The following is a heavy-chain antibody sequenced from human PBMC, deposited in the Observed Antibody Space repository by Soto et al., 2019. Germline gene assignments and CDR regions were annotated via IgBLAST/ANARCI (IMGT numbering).Heavy chain of an antibody. CDR3: ARDNWNYSPGASDY. Sequence: ASVKVSCKASGYTFTTYFMHWVRQAPGQGLEWMGIINPSGGSTTYAQKFQGRVTMTRDTSTSTVYMELSSLRSEDTAFYYCARDNWNYSPGASDYWGQGTLVTVSS. J-gene: IGHJ4*02. V-gene: IGHV1-46*01. CDR2: INPSGGST. CDR1: GYTFTTYF. D-gene: IGHD1-7*01.